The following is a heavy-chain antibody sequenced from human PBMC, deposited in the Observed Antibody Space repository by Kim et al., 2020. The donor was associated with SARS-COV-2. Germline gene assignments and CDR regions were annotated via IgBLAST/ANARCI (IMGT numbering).Heavy chain of an antibody. CDR3: ARAIDLRIDY. CDR1: GGSFSGYY. Sequence: SETLSLTCAVYGGSFSGYYWSWIRQPPGKGLEWIGEINHSGSTNYNPSLKSRVTISVDTSKNQFSLKLSSVTAADTAVYYCARAIDLRIDYWGQGTLVTVSS. CDR2: INHSGST. V-gene: IGHV4-34*01. J-gene: IGHJ4*02.